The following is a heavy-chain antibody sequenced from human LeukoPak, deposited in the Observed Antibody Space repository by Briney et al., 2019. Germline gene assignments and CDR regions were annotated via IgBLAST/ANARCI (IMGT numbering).Heavy chain of an antibody. CDR3: ARLQGISGTYYYSGMDV. D-gene: IGHD1-7*01. Sequence: GESLKISYRGSGYSFATCWIGGVRQMPGKGLEWMGIIYPGDSDTRYSPSFQGQVTISADTSIRTAYLQWSSLKASDTAMYYCARLQGISGTYYYSGMDVWGQGTTVIVSS. J-gene: IGHJ6*02. V-gene: IGHV5-51*01. CDR2: IYPGDSDT. CDR1: GYSFATCW.